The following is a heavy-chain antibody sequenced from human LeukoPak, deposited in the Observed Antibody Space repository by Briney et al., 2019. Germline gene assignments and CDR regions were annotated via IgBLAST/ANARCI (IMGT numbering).Heavy chain of an antibody. Sequence: PGGSLRLSCAASGFTFSSYAMNWVRQAPGKGPEWVSHISASGDSAYYADSVKDRFTISRDNSKNTLYLQMNSLRVEDTAIYYCAKVHCSSTSCYFPEAFDIWGQGTMVTVSS. CDR2: ISASGDSA. CDR3: AKVHCSSTSCYFPEAFDI. V-gene: IGHV3-23*01. CDR1: GFTFSSYA. D-gene: IGHD2-2*01. J-gene: IGHJ3*02.